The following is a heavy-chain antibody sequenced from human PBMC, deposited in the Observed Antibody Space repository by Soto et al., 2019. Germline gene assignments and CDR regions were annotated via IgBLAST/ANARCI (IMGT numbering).Heavy chain of an antibody. CDR3: VNQRGDSPY. CDR2: ISGSGSST. Sequence: EVQLLESGGGLVQPGGSLRLSCAASGFTFSSYAMSWVRQAPGKVLEWVSAISGSGSSTYYADSVKGRFTISRDNSRNTLYLQMNSLRAEDTSVYYCVNQRGDSPYWGQGTLVTVSS. J-gene: IGHJ4*02. D-gene: IGHD3-16*01. CDR1: GFTFSSYA. V-gene: IGHV3-23*01.